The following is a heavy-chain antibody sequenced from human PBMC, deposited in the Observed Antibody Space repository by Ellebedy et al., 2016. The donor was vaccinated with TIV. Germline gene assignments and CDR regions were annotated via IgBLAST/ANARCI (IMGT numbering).Heavy chain of an antibody. D-gene: IGHD4-17*01. V-gene: IGHV1-46*01. CDR1: GYTFTSYY. Sequence: ASVKVSCXASGYTFTSYYMHWVRQAPGQGLEWMGIINPSGGSTSYAQKFQGRVTMTEDTSTDTAYMELSSLRSEDTAVYYCATGTDGDYEHDYWGQGTLVTVSS. CDR2: INPSGGST. J-gene: IGHJ4*02. CDR3: ATGTDGDYEHDY.